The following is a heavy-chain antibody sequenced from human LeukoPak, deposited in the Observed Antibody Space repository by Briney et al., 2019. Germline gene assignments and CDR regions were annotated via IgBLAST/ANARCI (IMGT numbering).Heavy chain of an antibody. CDR2: INHSGST. CDR1: GGSFSGYY. CDR3: AKDPQDIVVVVAANVLFPYYMDV. D-gene: IGHD2-15*01. V-gene: IGHV4-34*01. Sequence: PSETLSLTCAVYGGSFSGYYWSWIRQPPGKGLEWIGEINHSGSTNYNPSLKSRVTISVDTSKNQFSLKLSSVTAADTAVYYCAKDPQDIVVVVAANVLFPYYMDVWGKGTTVTISS. J-gene: IGHJ6*03.